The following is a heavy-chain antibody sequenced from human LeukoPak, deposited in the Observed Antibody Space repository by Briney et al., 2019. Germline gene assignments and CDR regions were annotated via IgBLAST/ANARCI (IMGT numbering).Heavy chain of an antibody. D-gene: IGHD7-27*01. Sequence: GGSLRLSCVSSGFAFRNYPFSWFRQAPGKGLEWIGFIRSGANGGTTEYAACVKGMFTISRDDSRSIAYLQMTSLETEDTAVYYCARVTGECSDTWCHSDYFYYYMDVWGKGTTVTVSS. CDR3: ARVTGECSDTWCHSDYFYYYMDV. CDR1: GFAFRNYP. J-gene: IGHJ6*03. V-gene: IGHV3-49*03. CDR2: IRSGANGGTT.